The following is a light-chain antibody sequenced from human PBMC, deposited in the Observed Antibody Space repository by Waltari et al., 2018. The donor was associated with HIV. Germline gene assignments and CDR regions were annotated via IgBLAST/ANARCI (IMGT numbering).Light chain of an antibody. J-gene: IGKJ2*01. CDR1: YDIFRF. V-gene: IGKV1-12*01. Sequence: DIPMTQSPSFVSASDGERVNFTCRASYDIFRFLAWYQQQPGKAPKLLIYLASTLQDGVPSRFSGSGSGTDFTLTISSLQPEDFATYYCQQANSFPRTFGQGTKVEIK. CDR3: QQANSFPRT. CDR2: LAS.